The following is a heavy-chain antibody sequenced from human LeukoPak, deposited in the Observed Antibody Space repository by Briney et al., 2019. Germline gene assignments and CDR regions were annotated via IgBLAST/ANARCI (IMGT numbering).Heavy chain of an antibody. D-gene: IGHD4-23*01. V-gene: IGHV5-51*01. CDR1: GYSFTSYW. CDR2: IYPGDSDT. J-gene: IGHJ6*03. Sequence: GESLKISCKGSGYSFTSYWIGWVRQMPGKGLEWMGIIYPGDSDTRYSPSFQGQVTTSADKSISTAYLQWSSLKASDTAMYYCARQKGGNSVLYYYMDVWGKGTTVTISS. CDR3: ARQKGGNSVLYYYMDV.